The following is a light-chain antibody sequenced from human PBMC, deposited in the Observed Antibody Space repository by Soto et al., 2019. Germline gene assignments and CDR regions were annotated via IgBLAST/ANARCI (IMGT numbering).Light chain of an antibody. Sequence: DIVMTQSPDSLAVSLDERATINCKSSQSVLYSPNNKNYLAWYQQKPGQPPKLLIYWASTRESGVPDRFSGSGSGTDFTLTISSLQAEDVEVYYCQQYYSNPVTFGQGTKVEIK. J-gene: IGKJ1*01. V-gene: IGKV4-1*01. CDR3: QQYYSNPVT. CDR2: WAS. CDR1: QSVLYSPNNKNY.